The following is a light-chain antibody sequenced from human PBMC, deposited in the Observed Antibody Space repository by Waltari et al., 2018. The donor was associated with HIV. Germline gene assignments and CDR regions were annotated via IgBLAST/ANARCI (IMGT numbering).Light chain of an antibody. CDR3: SAWDDSLNGVV. CDR2: STN. CDR1: SSNIGSNT. Sequence: VLPQPPSASGAPGQRVTITCSGSSSNIGSNTSSWYQHLPGTAPKLLIYSTNQRPSGVPDRFSGSKSGTSASLSITGLQSEVEADYYCSAWDDSLNGVVFGGGTKVTVL. V-gene: IGLV1-44*01. J-gene: IGLJ2*01.